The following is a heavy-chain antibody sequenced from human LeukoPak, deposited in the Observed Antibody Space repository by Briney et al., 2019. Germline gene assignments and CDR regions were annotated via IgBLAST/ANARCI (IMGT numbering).Heavy chain of an antibody. J-gene: IGHJ6*02. V-gene: IGHV3-33*01. CDR2: IWNDGSNK. Sequence: GGSLRLSCAASGFSFSGYGMHWVRQAPGKGLEWVAVIWNDGSNKYYADSVKGRLTISRDTSKNTLFLQMNSLRAEDTAVYYCARNYGSGIYGYGLEVWGQGTTVTVSS. CDR3: ARNYGSGIYGYGLEV. CDR1: GFSFSGYG. D-gene: IGHD3-10*01.